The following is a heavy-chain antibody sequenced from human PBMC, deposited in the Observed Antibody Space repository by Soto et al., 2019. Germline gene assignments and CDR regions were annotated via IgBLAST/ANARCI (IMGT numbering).Heavy chain of an antibody. V-gene: IGHV4-39*01. D-gene: IGHD3-3*01. CDR3: ARHGVATTDYFDY. CDR1: GGSISSSSYY. CDR2: IYYSGST. J-gene: IGHJ4*02. Sequence: SETLSLTCTVSGGSISSSSYYWGWIRQPPGKGLEWIGSIYYSGSTYYNPSLKSRVTISVDTSKNQFSLKLSSVTAADTAVYYCARHGVATTDYFDYWGQGTLVTVSS.